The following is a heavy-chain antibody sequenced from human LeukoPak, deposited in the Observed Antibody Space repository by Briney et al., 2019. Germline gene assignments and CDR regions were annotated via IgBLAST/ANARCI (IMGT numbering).Heavy chain of an antibody. CDR3: ARDAAVITHYFDY. J-gene: IGHJ4*02. Sequence: ASVKVSCKASGGTFSSYAISWVRQAPGQGLEWMGGIIPIFGAANYAQKFQGRVTITADESTSTAYMELSSLRSEDTAVYYCARDAAVITHYFDYWGQGTLVTVSS. D-gene: IGHD3-22*01. CDR2: IIPIFGAA. CDR1: GGTFSSYA. V-gene: IGHV1-69*13.